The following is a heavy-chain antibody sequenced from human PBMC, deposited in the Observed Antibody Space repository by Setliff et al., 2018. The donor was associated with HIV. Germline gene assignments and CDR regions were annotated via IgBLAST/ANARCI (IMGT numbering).Heavy chain of an antibody. CDR2: MNPNSGAT. CDR1: GHPFSNYD. CDR3: ASGKGVRGVIIRGGLDV. D-gene: IGHD3-10*01. V-gene: IGHV1-8*01. J-gene: IGHJ6*04. Sequence: ASVKVSCKTSGHPFSNYDIIWVRRATGQGLEWMGWMNPNSGATGYAQKFKDRFIMPRDTSISTAYMELSSLTSEDTAVYYCASGKGVRGVIIRGGLDVWGKGTTVTVSS.